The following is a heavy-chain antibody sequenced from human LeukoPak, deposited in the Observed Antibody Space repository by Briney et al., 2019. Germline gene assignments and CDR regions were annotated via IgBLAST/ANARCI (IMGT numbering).Heavy chain of an antibody. CDR3: ARDAFASGSYNPFDN. V-gene: IGHV3-7*01. Sequence: GGSLRLSCAASGFPFSNYWMSWVRPAPGKGLEWVANINQGGSEKFYVDSVKGRFTISRDNAKNSLYLQMDSLRAEDTAVYYCARDAFASGSYNPFDNWGQGTLVTVSS. CDR2: INQGGSEK. CDR1: GFPFSNYW. J-gene: IGHJ4*02. D-gene: IGHD3-10*01.